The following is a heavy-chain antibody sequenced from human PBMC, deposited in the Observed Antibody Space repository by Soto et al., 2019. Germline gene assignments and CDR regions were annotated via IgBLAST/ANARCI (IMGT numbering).Heavy chain of an antibody. Sequence: ASETLSLTCAVYVGSFSGYYWSWIRQPPGKGLEWIGEVNHIESTNYNPSLKSRVTMSVDTSKNQFSLKLDSVTAADTAVYYCARSGGDGSRTYYRHYFDYWGHGNLVTVSS. J-gene: IGHJ4*01. CDR1: VGSFSGYY. CDR2: VNHIEST. CDR3: ARSGGDGSRTYYRHYFDY. V-gene: IGHV4-34*01. D-gene: IGHD3-10*01.